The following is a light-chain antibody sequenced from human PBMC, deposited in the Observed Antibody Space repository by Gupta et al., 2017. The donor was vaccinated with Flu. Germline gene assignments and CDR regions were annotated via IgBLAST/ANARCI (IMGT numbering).Light chain of an antibody. CDR2: WVS. CDR1: QGLVYSDGNTY. Sequence: TLVQPATISCRTSQGLVYSDGNTYLHWFQQRPGQSPRLLIYWVSYRESGVPDRFSGSGSGTDFTLKISRVEAEDVGVYYCMQGAHWPWTFGQGTRLEIK. V-gene: IGKV2-30*01. J-gene: IGKJ1*01. CDR3: MQGAHWPWT.